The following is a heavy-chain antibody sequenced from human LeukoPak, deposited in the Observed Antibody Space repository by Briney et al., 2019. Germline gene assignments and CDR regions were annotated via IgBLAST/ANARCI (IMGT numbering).Heavy chain of an antibody. CDR3: ADYGVSGVRNKFY. CDR2: ISVASNT. V-gene: IGHV3-23*01. Sequence: GGSLRLSCAASGLAFSSYAMSWVRQAPGKGLEWVSTISVASNTFYADSVKGRFTISRDNSRNTVYLQMTSLRADDTAVYYCADYGVSGVRNKFYWGPGTLVTVSS. CDR1: GLAFSSYA. J-gene: IGHJ4*02. D-gene: IGHD3-3*01.